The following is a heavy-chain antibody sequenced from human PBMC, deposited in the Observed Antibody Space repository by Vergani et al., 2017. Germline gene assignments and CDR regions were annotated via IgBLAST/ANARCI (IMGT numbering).Heavy chain of an antibody. CDR1: GYSFTSYW. CDR2: IDPSDSYT. Sequence: EVQLVQSGAEVKKPGESLRISCKGSGYSFTSYWINWVRQMPGKGLEWMGRIDPSDSYTNYSPSFQGHVTISADKSISTAYLQWSSLKASDTAMYYCARRYGDYDDYYDYYYMDVWGKGTTVTVSS. V-gene: IGHV5-10-1*03. CDR3: ARRYGDYDDYYDYYYMDV. D-gene: IGHD4-17*01. J-gene: IGHJ6*03.